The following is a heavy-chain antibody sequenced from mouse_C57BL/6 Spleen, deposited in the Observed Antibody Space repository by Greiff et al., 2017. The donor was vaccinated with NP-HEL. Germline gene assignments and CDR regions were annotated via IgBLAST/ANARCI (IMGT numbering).Heavy chain of an antibody. CDR1: GYTFTSYW. V-gene: IGHV1-64*01. J-gene: IGHJ2*01. CDR2: IHPNSGST. D-gene: IGHD2-1*01. Sequence: QVQLKQPGAELVKPGASVKLSCKASGYTFTSYWMHWVKQRPGQGLEWIGMIHPNSGSTNYNEKFKSKATLTVDKSSSTAYMQLSSLTSEDSAVYYCARGNGNYLYYFDYWGQGTTLTVSS. CDR3: ARGNGNYLYYFDY.